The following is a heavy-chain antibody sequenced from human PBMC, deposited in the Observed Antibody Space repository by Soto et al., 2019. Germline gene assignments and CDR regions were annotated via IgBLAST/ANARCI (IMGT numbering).Heavy chain of an antibody. CDR2: IYYSGST. J-gene: IGHJ4*02. D-gene: IGHD6-13*01. CDR3: ARRYGSSFDY. Sequence: PSGTLXLTCTVSGGSISSDDWSWIRQPPGKGLEWIGYIYYSGSTNYNPSLKSRVTISVDTSKNQFSLKLSSVTAADTAVYYCARRYGSSFDYWGQGTLVTVSS. CDR1: GGSISSDD. V-gene: IGHV4-59*08.